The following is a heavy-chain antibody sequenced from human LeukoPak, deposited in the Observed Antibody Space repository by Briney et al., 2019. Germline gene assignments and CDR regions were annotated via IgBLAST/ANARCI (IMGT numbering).Heavy chain of an antibody. D-gene: IGHD3-22*01. CDR2: INPNSGGT. CDR3: ARDQSITMIVVVNGLDY. V-gene: IGHV1-2*02. Sequence: GASVKVSCKASGYTFTGYYMHWVRQAPGQGLEWMGWINPNSGGTNYAQKFQGRVTMTRDTSISTAYMELSRLRSDDTAVYYCARDQSITMIVVVNGLDYWGQGTLVTVSS. CDR1: GYTFTGYY. J-gene: IGHJ4*02.